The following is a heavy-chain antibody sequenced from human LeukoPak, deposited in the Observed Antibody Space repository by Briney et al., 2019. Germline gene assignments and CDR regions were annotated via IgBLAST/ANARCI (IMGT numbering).Heavy chain of an antibody. CDR3: ARAPPQYCSGGSCYRFDP. V-gene: IGHV7-4-1*02. J-gene: IGHJ5*02. CDR2: INTNTGSP. Sequence: ASVRVSCKASGYTFTSYAMNWVRQAPGQGLEWMGWINTNTGSPTYAQGFTGRFVFSLDTSVSTAYLQISSLKAEDTAVYYCARAPPQYCSGGSCYRFDPWGQGTLVTVSS. D-gene: IGHD2-15*01. CDR1: GYTFTSYA.